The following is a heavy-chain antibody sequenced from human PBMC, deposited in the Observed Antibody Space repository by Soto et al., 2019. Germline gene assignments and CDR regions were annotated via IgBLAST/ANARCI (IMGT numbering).Heavy chain of an antibody. V-gene: IGHV4-39*01. D-gene: IGHD3-16*02. CDR1: GGSISSSSYY. Sequence: PSETLSLTCTVSGGSISSSSYYWGWIRQPPGKGLEWIGSIYYSGSTYYNPSLKSRVTISVDTSKNQFSLKLSSVTAADTAVYYCARHYVWGSYRNFDYWGQGNLVTVS. CDR2: IYYSGST. J-gene: IGHJ4*02. CDR3: ARHYVWGSYRNFDY.